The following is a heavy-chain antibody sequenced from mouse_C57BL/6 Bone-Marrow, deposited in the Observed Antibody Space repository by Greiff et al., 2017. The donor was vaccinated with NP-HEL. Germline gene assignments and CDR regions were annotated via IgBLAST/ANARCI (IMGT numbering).Heavy chain of an antibody. CDR2: INPYNGGT. J-gene: IGHJ2*01. Sequence: VQLQQSGPVLVKPGASVKMSCKASGYTFTDYYMNWVKQSHGKSLEWIGVINPYNGGTSYNQKFKGKATLTVDKSSSTAYMELNSLTSEDSAVYYCARSEGYYPYYFDYWGQGTTLTVSS. D-gene: IGHD2-3*01. CDR3: ARSEGYYPYYFDY. CDR1: GYTFTDYY. V-gene: IGHV1-19*01.